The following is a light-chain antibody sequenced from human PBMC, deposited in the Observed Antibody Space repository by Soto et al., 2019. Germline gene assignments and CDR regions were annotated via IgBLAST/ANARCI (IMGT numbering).Light chain of an antibody. CDR1: QSISSR. CDR2: DSS. Sequence: DIQMTQSPSTLSASVGDRVTITCRASQSISSRLTWYQQKPGKAPQLLIYDSSSLKSGVTSRFSGSGSGTEFTLTVSSLQPDDFETYDCQQYNSYPWTFGQGTKVEIK. V-gene: IGKV1-5*01. J-gene: IGKJ1*01. CDR3: QQYNSYPWT.